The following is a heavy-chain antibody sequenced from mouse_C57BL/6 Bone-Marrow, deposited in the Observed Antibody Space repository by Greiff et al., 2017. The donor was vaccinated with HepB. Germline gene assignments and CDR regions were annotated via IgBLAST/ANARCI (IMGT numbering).Heavy chain of an antibody. V-gene: IGHV1-47*01. J-gene: IGHJ1*03. CDR2: FHPYNDDT. Sequence: QVQLKESGAELVKPGASVKMSCKASGYTFTTYPIGWMKQNHGKSLEWIGNFHPYNDDTKYNEKFKGKATLTVEKSSSTVYLELSRLTSDDSAVYYCARSLYYYGSSHWYFDVWGTGTTVTVSS. CDR3: ARSLYYYGSSHWYFDV. CDR1: GYTFTTYP. D-gene: IGHD1-1*01.